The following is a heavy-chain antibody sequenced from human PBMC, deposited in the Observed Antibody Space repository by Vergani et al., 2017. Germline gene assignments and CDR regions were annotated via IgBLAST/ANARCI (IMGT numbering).Heavy chain of an antibody. V-gene: IGHV3-23*03. D-gene: IGHD1-1*01. CDR3: AKDSDWNHYFDY. Sequence: EVQLLESGGGLVQPGGSLRLSCAASGFTFSSFAMSWVRQAPGKGLEWVSVIYGGGSSTYYADSVKGRFTISRDNSKNTLDLQMNSLRAEDTAVYYCAKDSDWNHYFDYWGQGTLVTVSS. J-gene: IGHJ4*02. CDR1: GFTFSSFA. CDR2: IYGGGSST.